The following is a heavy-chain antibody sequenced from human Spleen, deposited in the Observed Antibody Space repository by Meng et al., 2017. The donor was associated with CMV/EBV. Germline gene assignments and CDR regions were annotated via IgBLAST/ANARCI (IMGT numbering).Heavy chain of an antibody. D-gene: IGHD2-8*02. Sequence: SETLSLTCSISGGSIGTRYWNSIRQSPEKGLEWIGHFYYSGGTKYNPSLTSRLTISVDTSKNHFSLRLTSVTAADTAVYYCARASRTGSYYDYWGPGTLVTVSS. CDR1: GGSIGTRY. V-gene: IGHV4-59*11. CDR3: ARASRTGSYYDY. CDR2: FYYSGGT. J-gene: IGHJ4*02.